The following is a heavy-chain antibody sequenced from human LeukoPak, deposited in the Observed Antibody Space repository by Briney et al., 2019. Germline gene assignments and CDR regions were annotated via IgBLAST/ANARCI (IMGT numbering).Heavy chain of an antibody. V-gene: IGHV3-48*02. D-gene: IGHD1-1*01. J-gene: IGHJ4*02. CDR2: IIAGTI. CDR3: AKDNDFSFDY. Sequence: PGGSLTLSSAASGFTFNTYSMDWVRQAPGKGLEWISYIIAGTIYYADSVKGRFTISRDNVGNTLFLQMNSLRDEDTAVYYCAKDNDFSFDYWGQGTLVTVSS. CDR1: GFTFNTYS.